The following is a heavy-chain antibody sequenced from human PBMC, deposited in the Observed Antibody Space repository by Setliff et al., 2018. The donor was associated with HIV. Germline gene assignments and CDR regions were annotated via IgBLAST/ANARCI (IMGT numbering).Heavy chain of an antibody. CDR2: IYSGGDT. CDR1: GFTVSSNY. Sequence: GGSLRLSCAASGFTVSSNYMSWVRQAPGKGLEWVSLIYSGGDTYYADSAKGRFTISRDSSKNTLYLQMNSLRAEDTAVYYCVGLRYYADGAWHGGDYWGQGSLVTVSS. CDR3: VGLRYYADGAWHGGDY. J-gene: IGHJ4*02. V-gene: IGHV3-53*01. D-gene: IGHD2-8*01.